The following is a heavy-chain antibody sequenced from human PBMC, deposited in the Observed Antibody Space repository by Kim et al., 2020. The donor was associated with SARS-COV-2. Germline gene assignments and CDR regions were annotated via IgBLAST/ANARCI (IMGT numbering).Heavy chain of an antibody. Sequence: GGSLRLSCAASGFTFSSYSMNWVRQAPGKGLEWVSSISSSSSYIYYTDSVKGRFTISRDNAKNSLYLQMNSLRAEDTAVYYCARLRFLEWLTYYYYGMDVWGQGTTVTVSS. V-gene: IGHV3-21*01. J-gene: IGHJ6*02. CDR1: GFTFSSYS. D-gene: IGHD3-3*01. CDR2: ISSSSSYI. CDR3: ARLRFLEWLTYYYYGMDV.